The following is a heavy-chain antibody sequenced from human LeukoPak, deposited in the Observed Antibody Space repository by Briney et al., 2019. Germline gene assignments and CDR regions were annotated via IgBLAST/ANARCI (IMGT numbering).Heavy chain of an antibody. D-gene: IGHD6-13*01. J-gene: IGHJ5*02. Sequence: PSETLSLTCTVSGGSISSSSYYWGWIRQPPGKGLEWIGSIYYSGSTYYNPSLKSRVTISVDTSKNQFSLKLSSMTAADTAVYYCARGGPYSSSCWFDPWGQGTLVTVSS. V-gene: IGHV4-39*07. CDR2: IYYSGST. CDR3: ARGGPYSSSCWFDP. CDR1: GGSISSSSYY.